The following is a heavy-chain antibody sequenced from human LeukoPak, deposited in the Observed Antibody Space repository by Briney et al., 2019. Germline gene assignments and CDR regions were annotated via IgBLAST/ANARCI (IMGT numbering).Heavy chain of an antibody. Sequence: SETLSLTCTVSGGSISSSSYYWGWIRQPPGKGLEWIGSIYYSGSTYYNPSLKSRVTISVDTSKNQFSLKLSSVTAADTAVYYCARRPGGDYGDLYYFDYWGQGTLVTVSS. D-gene: IGHD4-17*01. V-gene: IGHV4-39*01. J-gene: IGHJ4*02. CDR1: GGSISSSSYY. CDR3: ARRPGGDYGDLYYFDY. CDR2: IYYSGST.